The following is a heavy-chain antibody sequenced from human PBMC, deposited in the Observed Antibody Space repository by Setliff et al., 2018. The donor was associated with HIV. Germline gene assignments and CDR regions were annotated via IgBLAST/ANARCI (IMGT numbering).Heavy chain of an antibody. CDR1: GDSITGSFY. Sequence: PSETLSLTCGVSGDSITGSFYWAWIRQPPGKGLEWIGELSPSGTTRSNPSLQSRVTISLDTSNNQFSLKLTSVTAADTAMYYCASFFVTTVTNQDYWGQGTPVTVSS. D-gene: IGHD4-17*01. CDR3: ASFFVTTVTNQDY. CDR2: LSPSGTT. V-gene: IGHV4-34*01. J-gene: IGHJ4*02.